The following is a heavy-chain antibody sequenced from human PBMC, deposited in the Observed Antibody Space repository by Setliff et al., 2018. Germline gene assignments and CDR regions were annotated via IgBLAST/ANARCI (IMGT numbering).Heavy chain of an antibody. V-gene: IGHV1-8*01. CDR2: MNAHSGNS. D-gene: IGHD3-22*01. Sequence: GASVKVSCKASGYSFSDYDINWVRQAPGQGLEWMGWMNAHSGNSGCAQKFQGRVTMTRDTSISTAYMELNSLQYEDTAVYYCARGKWFRVDKSSWSNWFDPWGQGTLVTVSS. J-gene: IGHJ5*02. CDR1: GYSFSDYD. CDR3: ARGKWFRVDKSSWSNWFDP.